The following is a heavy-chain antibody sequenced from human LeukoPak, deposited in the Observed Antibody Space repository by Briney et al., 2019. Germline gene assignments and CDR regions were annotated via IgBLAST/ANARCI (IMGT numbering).Heavy chain of an antibody. V-gene: IGHV4-30-2*02. D-gene: IGHD3-10*01. J-gene: IGHJ6*03. CDR1: GGSISSGGYS. CDR3: ARCAYGSVSDYIPNNYYYMDV. Sequence: SETLSLTGAGSGGSISSGGYSWSWIRQPPGKSLERIGYIHHSGGTYYYSSLKRRVTISVDRSKNQFSLLLSSVTAADTAVYYCARCAYGSVSDYIPNNYYYMDVWGKGTTVTVSS. CDR2: IHHSGGT.